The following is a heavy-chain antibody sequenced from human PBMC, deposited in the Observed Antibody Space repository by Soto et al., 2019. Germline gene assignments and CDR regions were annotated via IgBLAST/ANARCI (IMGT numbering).Heavy chain of an antibody. CDR2: INPSGGST. D-gene: IGHD5-18*01. J-gene: IGHJ6*02. Sequence: GASVKVSCKASGYTFTSYYMHWVRQAPGQGLEWMGIINPSGGSTSYAQKFQGRVTMTRDTSTSTVYMELSSLRSEDTAVYYCARDSTDTAIDYGMDVWGQGTTVSVSS. CDR3: ARDSTDTAIDYGMDV. CDR1: GYTFTSYY. V-gene: IGHV1-46*01.